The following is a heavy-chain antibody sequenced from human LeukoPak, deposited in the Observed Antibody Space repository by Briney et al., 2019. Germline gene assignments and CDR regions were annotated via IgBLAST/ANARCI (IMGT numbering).Heavy chain of an antibody. Sequence: PPETPSLTCTDSGGSISRTNYYWGWIRQPPGKGLEWIGSLYYSGSTYYNPSLKSRVTISVDTSKNQFSLKLSSVTAADTAVYYCARGRGYCGSTTCHWYYFDYWGHGSLVSVSS. CDR3: ARGRGYCGSTTCHWYYFDY. J-gene: IGHJ4*01. CDR2: LYYSGST. V-gene: IGHV4-39*01. D-gene: IGHD2-2*01. CDR1: GGSISRTNYY.